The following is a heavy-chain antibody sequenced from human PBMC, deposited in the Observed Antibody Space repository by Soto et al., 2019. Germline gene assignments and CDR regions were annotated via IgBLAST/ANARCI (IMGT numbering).Heavy chain of an antibody. J-gene: IGHJ4*02. CDR1: GVSISSYY. D-gene: IGHD2-15*01. CDR3: ARGMVVAAEIDY. V-gene: IGHV4-59*01. CDR2: IYYSGST. Sequence: SETLSLTCTVSGVSISSYYWSWIRQPPGKGLEWIGYIYYSGSTNYNPSLKSRVTISVDTSKNQFSLKLSSVTAADTAVYYCARGMVVAAEIDYWGQGTLVTVSS.